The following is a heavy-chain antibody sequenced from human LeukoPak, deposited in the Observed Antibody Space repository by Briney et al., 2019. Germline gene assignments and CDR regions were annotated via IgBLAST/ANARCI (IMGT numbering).Heavy chain of an antibody. Sequence: GRSLRLSCAASGFTFSSYGMHWVRQAPGKGLEGVAVISYDGSNKYYADSVKGRFTISRDNSKNTLYLQMNSLRAEDTAVYYCAKLVTGTTWSEYWGQGTLVTVSS. CDR3: AKLVTGTTWSEY. J-gene: IGHJ4*02. CDR1: GFTFSSYG. CDR2: ISYDGSNK. V-gene: IGHV3-30*18. D-gene: IGHD1-20*01.